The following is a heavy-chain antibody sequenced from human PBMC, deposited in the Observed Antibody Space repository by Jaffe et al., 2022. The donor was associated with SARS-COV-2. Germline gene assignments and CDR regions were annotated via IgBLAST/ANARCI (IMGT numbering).Heavy chain of an antibody. CDR3: AREPYSLVDYFGMDV. CDR1: GGSISSGSYY. V-gene: IGHV4-61*02. J-gene: IGHJ6*02. CDR2: VYTSGST. Sequence: QVQLQESGPGLVKPSQTLSLSCTVSGGSISSGSYYWSWIRQPAGKGLEWIGRVYTSGSTNYNPSLKSRVTISVDTSNNHFSLQLSSVTAADTAVYFCAREPYSLVDYFGMDVWGQGTTVTVSS. D-gene: IGHD2-15*01.